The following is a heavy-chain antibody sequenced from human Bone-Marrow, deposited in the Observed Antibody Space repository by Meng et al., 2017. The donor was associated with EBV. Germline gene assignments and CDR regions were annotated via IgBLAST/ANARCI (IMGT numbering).Heavy chain of an antibody. D-gene: IGHD2-15*01. J-gene: IGHJ4*02. Sequence: QVQLQQLGAGLLKPSETLSLTCAVYGGSFSGYYWSWIRQPPGKGLEWIGEINHSGGTNYNPSLKSRVTISVDTSKNQFSLKLSSVTAADTAVYYCARMLGYCSGGSCSQPYWGQGTLVTVSS. CDR3: ARMLGYCSGGSCSQPY. CDR2: INHSGGT. CDR1: GGSFSGYY. V-gene: IGHV4-34*01.